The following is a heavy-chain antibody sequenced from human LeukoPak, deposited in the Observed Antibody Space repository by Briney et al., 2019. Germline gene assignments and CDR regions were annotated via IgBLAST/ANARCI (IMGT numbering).Heavy chain of an antibody. J-gene: IGHJ3*02. V-gene: IGHV4-34*01. Sequence: SETLSLTCAVYGGSFSGYYWSWIRQPPGKGLEWIGEINHSGSTNYNPSLKSRVTISVDTSKNQFSLKLSSLTAADTAVYYCARGSQSGGSLAFDIWGQGTMVTVSS. D-gene: IGHD2-15*01. CDR2: INHSGST. CDR3: ARGSQSGGSLAFDI. CDR1: GGSFSGYY.